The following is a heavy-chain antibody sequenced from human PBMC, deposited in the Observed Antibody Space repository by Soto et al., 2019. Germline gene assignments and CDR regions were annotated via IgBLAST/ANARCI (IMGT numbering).Heavy chain of an antibody. CDR2: INYSGST. D-gene: IGHD2-2*02. V-gene: IGHV4-34*01. Sequence: SETLSLTCAVYGGSFSGYYWSWIRQPPGKGLEWIGEINYSGSTNYNPSLKSRVTISVDTSKNQFSLKLSSVTAADTAVYYCARDLVVVVPAAITLNDYYYYGMDVWGQGTTVTVSS. CDR1: GGSFSGYY. CDR3: ARDLVVVVPAAITLNDYYYYGMDV. J-gene: IGHJ6*02.